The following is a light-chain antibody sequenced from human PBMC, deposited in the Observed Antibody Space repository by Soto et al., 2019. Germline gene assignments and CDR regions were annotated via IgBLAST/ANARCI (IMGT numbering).Light chain of an antibody. CDR2: GAS. J-gene: IGKJ1*01. V-gene: IGKV4-1*01. Sequence: DIVVTQSPDSLAVSLGGRATIDCKSSQSLLFSSNNKNYLAWYQQKPGQAPRLLIYGASNRATGIPDRFSGSGSGTDFTITISRLEPEDFAVYYCQQYGSSGTFGQGTKVDI. CDR3: QQYGSSGT. CDR1: QSLLFSSNNKNY.